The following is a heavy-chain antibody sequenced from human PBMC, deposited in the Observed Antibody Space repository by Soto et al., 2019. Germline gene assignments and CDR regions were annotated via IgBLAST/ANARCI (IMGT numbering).Heavy chain of an antibody. J-gene: IGHJ1*01. Sequence: ASVKVSCKASGYTFTGYYMHWVRQAPGQGLEWMGWINPNSGGTNYAQKFQGRVTMTRDTSISTAYMELSRLRSDDTAVYYCARVGGDSSSSCGYFQHWGQGTLVTVSS. CDR3: ARVGGDSSSSCGYFQH. CDR1: GYTFTGYY. D-gene: IGHD6-6*01. CDR2: INPNSGGT. V-gene: IGHV1-2*02.